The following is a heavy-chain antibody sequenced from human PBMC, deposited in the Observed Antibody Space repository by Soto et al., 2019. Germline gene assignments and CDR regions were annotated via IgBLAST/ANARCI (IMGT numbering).Heavy chain of an antibody. D-gene: IGHD6-25*01. J-gene: IGHJ4*02. Sequence: SETLSLTCSVSGDSMRGYHFYWGWIRQAPGKGLEWIGSAYFSGGNTYYSPSLKSRVSISVDTSKNEFSLRLTSLTAADTAVYLCAYGSSSAWIDYWGQGTLVTVSS. CDR3: AYGSSSAWIDY. CDR2: AYFSGGNT. CDR1: GDSMRGYHFY. V-gene: IGHV4-39*01.